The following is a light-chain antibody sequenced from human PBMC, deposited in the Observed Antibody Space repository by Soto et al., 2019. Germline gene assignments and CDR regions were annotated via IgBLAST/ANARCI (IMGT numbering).Light chain of an antibody. CDR2: EVS. V-gene: IGLV2-14*01. CDR3: SSYTSISTRV. Sequence: QSALTQPASVSGSPGQSITISCTGTSSDVGSYNYVSWYQQHPGKAPKLMIYEVSNRPSWVSNRFSGSKSGNTASLTISGLAREDEANYYCSSYTSISTRVFGGGSKLTLL. J-gene: IGLJ3*02. CDR1: SSDVGSYNY.